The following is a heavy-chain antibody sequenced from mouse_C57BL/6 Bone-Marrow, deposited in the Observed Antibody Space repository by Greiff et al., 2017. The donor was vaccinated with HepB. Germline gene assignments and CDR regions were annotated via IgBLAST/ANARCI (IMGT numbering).Heavy chain of an antibody. J-gene: IGHJ3*01. D-gene: IGHD2-10*01. CDR1: GFTFSSYA. CDR3: ARAAYFLAWFAY. V-gene: IGHV5-4*01. CDR2: ISDGGSYT. Sequence: EVHLVESGGGLVKPGGSLKLSCAASGFTFSSYAMSWVRQTPEKRLEWVATISDGGSYTYYPDNVKGRFTISRDNAKNNLYLQMSHLKSEDTAMYYCARAAYFLAWFAYWGQGTLVTVSA.